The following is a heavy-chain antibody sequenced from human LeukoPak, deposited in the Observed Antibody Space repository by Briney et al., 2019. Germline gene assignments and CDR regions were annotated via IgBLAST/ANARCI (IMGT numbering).Heavy chain of an antibody. J-gene: IGHJ6*02. Sequence: ASVKVSCKASGYTFTSYGISWVRQAPGQGLEWMGWISAYNGNTNYAQKLQGRVTMTTDTSTSTAYMELRSLRSEDTAVYYCARVRAAAGRGVYYYGMDVWGQGTTVTVSS. D-gene: IGHD6-13*01. CDR3: ARVRAAAGRGVYYYGMDV. V-gene: IGHV1-18*01. CDR1: GYTFTSYG. CDR2: ISAYNGNT.